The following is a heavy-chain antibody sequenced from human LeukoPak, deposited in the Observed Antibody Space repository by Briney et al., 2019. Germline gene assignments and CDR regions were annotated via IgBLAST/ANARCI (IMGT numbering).Heavy chain of an antibody. V-gene: IGHV1-2*02. D-gene: IGHD3-22*01. CDR3: ARDFGSPTGYSDTNDYTHYFDY. J-gene: IGHJ4*02. CDR1: GYTLTDYY. CDR2: INPNSGGT. Sequence: GASVKVSCKASGYTLTDYYMRWVRQAPGQGLEWMGWINPNSGGTNSAQRFQGRVTMTSDTSISTAYMELSRLRSDDTAVYYCARDFGSPTGYSDTNDYTHYFDYWGQGTLVTVSS.